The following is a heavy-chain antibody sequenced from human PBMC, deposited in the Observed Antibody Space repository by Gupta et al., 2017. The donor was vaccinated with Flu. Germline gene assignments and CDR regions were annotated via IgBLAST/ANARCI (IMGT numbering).Heavy chain of an antibody. CDR2: INPESGGT. D-gene: IGHD2/OR15-2a*01. Sequence: QMHLMQSGTEVKRPGASVKVSCKASGSSFIAYFMHWVRQAPGQGLEWMGWINPESGGTHFAQKFQGRITMTRDTSISTVYMELSSLRSDDTAVYFCARTPSIAGWYFDVWGRGTLVTVSS. J-gene: IGHJ2*01. CDR1: GSSFIAYF. V-gene: IGHV1-2*02. CDR3: ARTPSIAGWYFDV.